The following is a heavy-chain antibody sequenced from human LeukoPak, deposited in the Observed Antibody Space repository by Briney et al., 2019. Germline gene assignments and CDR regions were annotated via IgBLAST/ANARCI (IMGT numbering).Heavy chain of an antibody. CDR3: ARVRGLRPAAPVALGP. CDR2: INHSGST. D-gene: IGHD5-24*01. J-gene: IGHJ5*02. CDR1: GGSFSGYY. V-gene: IGHV4-34*01. Sequence: PSETLSLTCAVYGGSFSGYYRSWIRQPPGKGLEWIGEINHSGSTNYNPSLKSRVTISVDTSKNQFSLKLSSVTAADTAVYYCARVRGLRPAAPVALGPWGQGTLVTVSS.